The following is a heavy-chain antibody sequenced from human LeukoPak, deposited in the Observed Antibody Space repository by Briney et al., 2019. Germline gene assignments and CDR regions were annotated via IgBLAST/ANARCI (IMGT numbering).Heavy chain of an antibody. J-gene: IGHJ4*02. Sequence: NPSETLPLTCAVYGGSFSGYYWTWIRQPPGRGLEWIGEINRSGSTNYNPSLKSRVTISVDTSKSQFSLKLNSVTAADTAMYYCARGRDPYWGQGTLVTVSS. CDR3: ARGRDPY. CDR1: GGSFSGYY. D-gene: IGHD5-24*01. CDR2: INRSGST. V-gene: IGHV4-34*01.